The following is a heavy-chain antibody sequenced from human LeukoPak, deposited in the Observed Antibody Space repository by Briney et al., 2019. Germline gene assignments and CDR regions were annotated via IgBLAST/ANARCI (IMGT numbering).Heavy chain of an antibody. CDR1: GFTFSSYS. Sequence: PGGSLRLSCAASGFTFSSYSMNWVRQAPGKGLEWVSYISSSSSTIYYADSVKGRFTISRDNAKNSLCLQMNSLRAEDTAVYYCASDDYVWGSYRNFDYWGQGTLVTVSS. CDR3: ASDDYVWGSYRNFDY. V-gene: IGHV3-48*01. J-gene: IGHJ4*02. D-gene: IGHD3-16*02. CDR2: ISSSSSTI.